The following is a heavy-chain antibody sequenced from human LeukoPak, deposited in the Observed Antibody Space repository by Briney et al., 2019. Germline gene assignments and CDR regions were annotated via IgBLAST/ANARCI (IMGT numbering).Heavy chain of an antibody. Sequence: GGSLRLSCAASGFTFSSYSMNWVRQAPGKGLEWVSSISSSSSYIYYADSVKGRFTISRDNAKNSLYLQMNSLRAEDTAVYYCARGRGIRDGDHGRDYWGQGTLVTVSS. CDR1: GFTFSSYS. J-gene: IGHJ4*02. CDR2: ISSSSSYI. D-gene: IGHD4-17*01. V-gene: IGHV3-21*01. CDR3: ARGRGIRDGDHGRDY.